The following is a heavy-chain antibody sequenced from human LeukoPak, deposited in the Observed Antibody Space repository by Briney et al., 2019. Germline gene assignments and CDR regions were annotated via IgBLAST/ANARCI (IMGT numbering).Heavy chain of an antibody. CDR3: ARQGITMVRGAPAAYGMDV. CDR1: GSSFTSYW. Sequence: GESLKISCQGSGSSFTSYWIGWVRQMPGKGLEWMGIIYPGDSDTRYSPSFQGQVTISADKSISTAYLQWSSLKASDTAMYYCARQGITMVRGAPAAYGMDVWGKGTTVTVSS. V-gene: IGHV5-51*01. J-gene: IGHJ6*04. CDR2: IYPGDSDT. D-gene: IGHD3-10*01.